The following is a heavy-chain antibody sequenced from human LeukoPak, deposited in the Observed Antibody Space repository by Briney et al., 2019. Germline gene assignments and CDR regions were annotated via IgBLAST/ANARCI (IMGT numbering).Heavy chain of an antibody. CDR3: ASEGIAARTLDY. CDR1: GYTFTSYD. J-gene: IGHJ4*02. V-gene: IGHV1-8*01. Sequence: ASVKASCKASGYTFTSYDINWVRQATGQGLEWMGWMNPNSGNTGYAQKFQGRVTMTRNTSISTAYMELSSLRSEDTAVYYCASEGIAARTLDYWGQGTLVTVSS. CDR2: MNPNSGNT. D-gene: IGHD6-6*01.